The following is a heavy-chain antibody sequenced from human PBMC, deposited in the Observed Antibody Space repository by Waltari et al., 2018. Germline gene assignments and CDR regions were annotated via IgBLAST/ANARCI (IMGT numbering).Heavy chain of an antibody. J-gene: IGHJ4*02. Sequence: QVQLQQWGAGLLKPSETLSLTCAVYGGSFSGYYWSWVRQPPGKGLEWIGEINHSGSTNYNPSLKSRVTISVDTSKNQFSLKLSSVTAADTAVYYCARESRPTYSSSWYPVGYWGQGTLVTVSS. CDR1: GGSFSGYY. D-gene: IGHD6-13*01. CDR3: ARESRPTYSSSWYPVGY. CDR2: INHSGST. V-gene: IGHV4-34*01.